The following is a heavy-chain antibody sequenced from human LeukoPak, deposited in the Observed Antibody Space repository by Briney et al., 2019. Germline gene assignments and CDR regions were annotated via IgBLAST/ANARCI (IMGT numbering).Heavy chain of an antibody. V-gene: IGHV3-9*01. J-gene: IGHJ4*02. CDR3: AKTPPHKATFGVVIYYFDY. Sequence: GGSLRLSCAASGFTFDDYAKHWVRQAPGKGLEWVSGISWNSGSIGYADSVKGRSTISRDNAKNSLYLQMDSLRAEDTALYYCAKTPPHKATFGVVIYYFDYWGQGTLVTVSS. CDR1: GFTFDDYA. D-gene: IGHD3-3*01. CDR2: ISWNSGSI.